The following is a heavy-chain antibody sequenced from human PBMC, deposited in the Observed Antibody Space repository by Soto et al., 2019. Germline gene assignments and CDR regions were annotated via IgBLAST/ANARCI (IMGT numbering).Heavy chain of an antibody. CDR2: ISPSSSYI. Sequence: EVELVESGGGLAKPGGSLRLSCAASGFIFSSSTLSWVRQAPGKGLEWVSCISPSSSYIYYADSVKGRFSISRDNAKNSLFLEMNNLRAEDTAVYYCARETRDSSAWGQGTLVTVSS. V-gene: IGHV3-21*01. CDR1: GFIFSSST. J-gene: IGHJ5*02. D-gene: IGHD1-1*01. CDR3: ARETRDSSA.